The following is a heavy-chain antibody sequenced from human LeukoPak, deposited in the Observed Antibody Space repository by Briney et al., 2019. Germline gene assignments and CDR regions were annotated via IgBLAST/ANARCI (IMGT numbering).Heavy chain of an antibody. CDR1: GFTFSSYA. V-gene: IGHV3-23*01. CDR3: AKAGLGSGSYYNVGY. D-gene: IGHD3-10*01. CDR2: ISGSGGST. J-gene: IGHJ4*02. Sequence: PGGSLRLSCAASGFTFSSYAMSWVRQAPGKGLEWVSAISGSGGSTYYADSVKGRFTISRDNSKNTLYLQMNSLRAEDTAVYYCAKAGLGSGSYYNVGYWGQGTLATVSS.